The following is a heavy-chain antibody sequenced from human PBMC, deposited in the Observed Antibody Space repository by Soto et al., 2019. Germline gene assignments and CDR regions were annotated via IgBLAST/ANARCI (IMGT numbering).Heavy chain of an antibody. J-gene: IGHJ5*02. D-gene: IGHD6-13*01. V-gene: IGHV1-69*01. CDR2: IIPLFGTT. CDR3: ASAQGSSWYNWFAP. Sequence: QVLLVQSGAEVKKPGSSVKVSCKASGGTFSSYGISWVRQTPGRGLEWMGGIIPLFGTTNYAQKFRGRVTVTADESTSTVYMELRSLSVEDTAVYYCASAQGSSWYNWFAPWGQGTLVTVSS. CDR1: GGTFSSYG.